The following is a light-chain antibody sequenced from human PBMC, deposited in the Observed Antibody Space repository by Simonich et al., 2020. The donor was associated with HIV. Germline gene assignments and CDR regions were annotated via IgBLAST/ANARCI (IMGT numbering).Light chain of an antibody. V-gene: IGKV3-15*01. J-gene: IGKJ4*01. CDR2: GAS. Sequence: EIVMTQSPATLSVAPGERATLSCRASQRVTSNLAWYQQKPAQAPRLLIYGASTRATGSPARFSGSGSGTEFTLTISSLQSEDVAVYYCQQYNNWPPLTFGGGTKVEIK. CDR3: QQYNNWPPLT. CDR1: QRVTSN.